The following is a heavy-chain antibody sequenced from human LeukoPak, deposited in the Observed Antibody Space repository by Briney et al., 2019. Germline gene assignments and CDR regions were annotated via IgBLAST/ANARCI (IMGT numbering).Heavy chain of an antibody. Sequence: GGSLRLSCAASGFTFDNYGMHWVRQAPGKGLEWVAFIRSDGGIKYYADSVKGRFTISRDNSKNTLYLQVNSLRAEDTAVYFCAKDVPAAYFDYWGQGTLVTVSS. J-gene: IGHJ4*02. CDR3: AKDVPAAYFDY. CDR1: GFTFDNYG. D-gene: IGHD2-2*01. V-gene: IGHV3-30*02. CDR2: IRSDGGIK.